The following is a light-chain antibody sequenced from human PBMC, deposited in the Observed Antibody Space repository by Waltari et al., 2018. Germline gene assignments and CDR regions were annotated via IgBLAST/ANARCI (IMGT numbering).Light chain of an antibody. CDR3: QTGGHGTWV. V-gene: IGLV4-69*01. Sequence: NRHSNNIIAWLQQQQPGRGPRYLMKVNSDGSHSRGDGIPDRFSGSSSGAERYLTISSLQSEDEADYYCQTGGHGTWVFGGGTKLTVL. J-gene: IGLJ3*02. CDR1: NRHSNNI. CDR2: VNSDGSH.